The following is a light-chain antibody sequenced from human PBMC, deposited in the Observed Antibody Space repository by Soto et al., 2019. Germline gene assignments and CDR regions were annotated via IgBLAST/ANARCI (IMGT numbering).Light chain of an antibody. Sequence: EIVLTHSPATLSLSPVERATLSFSSSQSVSSYLAWYQQKPGQAPRLLIYDASNRATGIPARFSGSGSGTDFTLTINRLEPEDFAVYYCQQYSISSTFGQGTKVDIK. CDR2: DAS. V-gene: IGKV3-11*01. CDR1: QSVSSY. J-gene: IGKJ1*01. CDR3: QQYSISST.